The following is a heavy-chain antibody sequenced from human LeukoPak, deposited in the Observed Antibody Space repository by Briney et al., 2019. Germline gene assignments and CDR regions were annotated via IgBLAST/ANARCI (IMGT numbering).Heavy chain of an antibody. Sequence: PGGSLSLSFAAAGFSVSTNYMSWVRQAPGKGLEWVSVIYSGGNTYYADSVKGRFTISRDNSKNTLYLQMNSLRAEDTAVYYCARGGDSSSWSRLDYWGQGTLVTVSS. CDR1: GFSVSTNY. D-gene: IGHD6-13*01. J-gene: IGHJ4*02. CDR3: ARGGDSSSWSRLDY. CDR2: IYSGGNT. V-gene: IGHV3-53*01.